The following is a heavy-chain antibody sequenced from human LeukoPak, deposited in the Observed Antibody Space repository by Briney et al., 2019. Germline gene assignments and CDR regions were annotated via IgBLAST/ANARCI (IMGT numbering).Heavy chain of an antibody. CDR1: GGSISSGGYY. CDR2: IYYSGST. CDR3: ARAEMDCSSTSYYGSDDAFDI. D-gene: IGHD2-2*01. J-gene: IGHJ3*02. Sequence: SQTLSLTCTVSGGSISSGGYYWSWTRQHPGKGLEWIVYIYYSGSTYYNPSLKSRVTISVDTSKNQFSLKLSSVTAADTAVYYCARAEMDCSSTSYYGSDDAFDIWGQGTMVTVSS. V-gene: IGHV4-31*03.